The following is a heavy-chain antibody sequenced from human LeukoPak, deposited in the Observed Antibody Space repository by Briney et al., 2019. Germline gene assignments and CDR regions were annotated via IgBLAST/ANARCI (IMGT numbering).Heavy chain of an antibody. J-gene: IGHJ6*03. CDR1: GFTFSSYA. CDR2: ISYDGSNK. D-gene: IGHD6-6*01. Sequence: GRSLRLSCAASGFTFSSYAMHWVRQAPGKGLEWVAVISYDGSNKYYADSVKDRFTISRDNSKNTLYLQMNSLRAEDTAVYYCARAALTLTYYYYYMDVWGKGTTVTVSS. CDR3: ARAALTLTYYYYYMDV. V-gene: IGHV3-30*04.